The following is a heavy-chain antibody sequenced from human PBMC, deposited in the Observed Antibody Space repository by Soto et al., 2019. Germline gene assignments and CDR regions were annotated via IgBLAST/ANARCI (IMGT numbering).Heavy chain of an antibody. CDR2: INAGNGNT. Sequence: QVQLVQSGAEVKKPGASVKISCKASGYTFTSYALHWVRQAPGQRLEWMGWINAGNGNTKYSKKFQGRVTITRDTSESTAYMELSSLRSEDTAVYYCARDSGGMDVWGQGTTVTVSS. V-gene: IGHV1-3*01. CDR3: ARDSGGMDV. J-gene: IGHJ6*02. CDR1: GYTFTSYA.